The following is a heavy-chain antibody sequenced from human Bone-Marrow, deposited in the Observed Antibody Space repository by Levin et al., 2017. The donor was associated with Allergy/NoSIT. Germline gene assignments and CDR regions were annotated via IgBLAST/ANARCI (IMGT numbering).Heavy chain of an antibody. CDR3: ARSTYDILTGYYEFYFDV. V-gene: IGHV3-23*01. Sequence: GGSLRLSCAASGFRFRSYAMSWVRQAPGQGLEWVSSISGPAISTYYADSAKGRFTISRDNSKNTLFLQMNSLRADDTAMYYCARSTYDILTGYYEFYFDVWGQGALVTVSS. D-gene: IGHD3-9*01. J-gene: IGHJ4*02. CDR2: ISGPAIST. CDR1: GFRFRSYA.